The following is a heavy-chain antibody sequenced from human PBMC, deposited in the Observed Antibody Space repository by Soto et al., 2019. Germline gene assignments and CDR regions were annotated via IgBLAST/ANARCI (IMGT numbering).Heavy chain of an antibody. J-gene: IGHJ3*02. D-gene: IGHD5-12*01. CDR3: PRDQTKWLTDAFDI. CDR1: GYTFISYG. CDR2: ISPYNGNT. V-gene: IGHV1-18*01. Sequence: HVQLVQSGAEGKKPGASLKVSCKASGYTFISYGVIWVRQAPGRGLEWLGWISPYNGNTNYAQKFQGRITMTTDTSTITVYMDLRSLRTDDTAVYYCPRDQTKWLTDAFDIWGQGTMVVVSS.